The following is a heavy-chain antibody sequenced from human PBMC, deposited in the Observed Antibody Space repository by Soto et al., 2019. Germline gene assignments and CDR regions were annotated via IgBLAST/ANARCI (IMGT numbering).Heavy chain of an antibody. CDR2: IIGSGGST. CDR1: GCTCSSYA. CDR3: ASPLAGAFYFDY. J-gene: IGHJ4*02. D-gene: IGHD2-15*01. Sequence: XGSLSPSCSPSGCTCSSYAMSWVRPAPGKGLEWVSAIIGSGGSTYYADSVTGRFTISRDNPKNTLYLQMNSLRAEDTAVYYCASPLAGAFYFDYWGQGTLVTVSS. V-gene: IGHV3-23*01.